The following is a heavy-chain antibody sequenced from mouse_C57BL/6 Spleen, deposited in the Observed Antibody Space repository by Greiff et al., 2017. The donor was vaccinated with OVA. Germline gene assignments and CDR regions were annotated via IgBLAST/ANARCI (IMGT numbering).Heavy chain of an antibody. CDR2: IDPSDSYT. CDR3: ARRPFITTVSHWYFDV. Sequence: VQLQQPGAELVKPGASVKLSCKASGYTFTSYWMQWVKQRPGQGLEWIGEIDPSDSYTNYNQKFKGKATLTVDTSSSTAYMQLSSLTSEDSAVYYCARRPFITTVSHWYFDVWGTGTTVTVSS. D-gene: IGHD1-1*01. V-gene: IGHV1-50*01. CDR1: GYTFTSYW. J-gene: IGHJ1*03.